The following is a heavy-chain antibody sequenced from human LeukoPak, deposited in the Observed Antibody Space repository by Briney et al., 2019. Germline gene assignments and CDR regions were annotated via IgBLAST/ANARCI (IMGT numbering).Heavy chain of an antibody. CDR1: GGSISSYY. CDR2: IYYSGST. Sequence: SETLSLTCTVSGGSISSYYWSWIRQPPGKGLEWIGYIYYSGSTNYDPSLKSRVTISVDTSKNQFSLKLSSVTAADTAVYYCAKGEGDYWGQGTLVTVSS. J-gene: IGHJ4*02. D-gene: IGHD2-21*01. V-gene: IGHV4-59*01. CDR3: AKGEGDY.